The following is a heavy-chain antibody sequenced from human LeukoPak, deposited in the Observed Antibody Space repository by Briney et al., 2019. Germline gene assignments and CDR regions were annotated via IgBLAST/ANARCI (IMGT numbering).Heavy chain of an antibody. CDR2: IYPGDSDT. J-gene: IGHJ5*02. D-gene: IGHD2-15*01. CDR3: ARHASPVVAHNWFDP. Sequence: GESLKISCKGSGYSFTSYWIGWVRQMPGKGLEWMGIIYPGDSDTRYSPSFQSQVTISADKSISTAYLQWSSLKASDTAMYYCARHASPVVAHNWFDPWGQGTLVTVSS. CDR1: GYSFTSYW. V-gene: IGHV5-51*01.